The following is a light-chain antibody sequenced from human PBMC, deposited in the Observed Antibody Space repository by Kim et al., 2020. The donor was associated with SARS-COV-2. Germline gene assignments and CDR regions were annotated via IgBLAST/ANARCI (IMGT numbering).Light chain of an antibody. CDR3: SSYTSSSTYV. J-gene: IGLJ1*01. CDR2: DVT. CDR1: SSDVGVYNY. Sequence: GQSITISCTGTSSDVGVYNYVSWYQQHPGKAPKLMIYDVTGRPSGVSNRFSGSKSGDTASLTISGLQAEDEADYYCSSYTSSSTYVFGTGTKVTVL. V-gene: IGLV2-14*03.